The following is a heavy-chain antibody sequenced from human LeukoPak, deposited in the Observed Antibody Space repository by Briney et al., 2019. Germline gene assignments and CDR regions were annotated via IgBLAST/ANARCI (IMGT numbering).Heavy chain of an antibody. CDR3: ARAGIAAISFDY. CDR1: GYTFTGYY. CDR2: INPNSGGT. J-gene: IGHJ4*02. D-gene: IGHD6-13*01. Sequence: ASVKVSCVASGYTFTGYYMHWVRQAPGQGLEWMGWINPNSGGTNYAQKFQGWVTMTRDTSISTAYMELSRLRSDDTAVYYCARAGIAAISFDYWGQGTLVTVSS. V-gene: IGHV1-2*04.